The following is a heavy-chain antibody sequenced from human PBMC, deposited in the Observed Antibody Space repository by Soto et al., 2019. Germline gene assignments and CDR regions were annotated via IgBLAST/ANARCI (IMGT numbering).Heavy chain of an antibody. CDR1: GFTLGSHR. CDR3: GTVFDL. Sequence: DVQLVESGGGLVQPGGSLRVSCAASGFTLGSHRIHWVRQPPGKGLEWVSRIDTDGGGTSYADSVKGRFTISTDNAKNTVCLQMNGLRGEGTAVYYCGTVFDLWGQGTLVTVSS. V-gene: IGHV3-74*01. J-gene: IGHJ5*02. CDR2: IDTDGGGT.